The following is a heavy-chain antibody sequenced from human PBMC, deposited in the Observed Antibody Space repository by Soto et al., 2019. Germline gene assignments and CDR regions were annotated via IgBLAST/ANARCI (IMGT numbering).Heavy chain of an antibody. D-gene: IGHD2-21*02. CDR2: TIPLFGTA. J-gene: IGHJ4*02. CDR1: GGIFSSNT. V-gene: IGHV1-69*06. CDR3: ASKAACGGDCYAFDS. Sequence: QVYLVQSGAEVKKPGSSVKISCKASGGIFSSNTINWVRQAAGQGLEWMGGTIPLFGTANYAEKFQGRVTITADKSTKTEYMELTSLRSEDTAVYYCASKAACGGDCYAFDSWGQGTLVTVS.